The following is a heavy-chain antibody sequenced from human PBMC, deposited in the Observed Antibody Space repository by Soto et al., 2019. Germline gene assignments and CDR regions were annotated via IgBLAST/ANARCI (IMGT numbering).Heavy chain of an antibody. CDR1: GFTFSSYA. J-gene: IGHJ6*02. Sequence: GGSLRLSCAASGFTFSSYAMHWVRQAPGKGLEWVAVISYDGSNKYYADSVKGRFTISRDNSKNTLYLQMNSLRAEDTAVYYCATDLVVYDFLEWSHYYYYGMDVWGQGTTVTVSS. V-gene: IGHV3-30-3*01. CDR3: ATDLVVYDFLEWSHYYYYGMDV. D-gene: IGHD3-3*01. CDR2: ISYDGSNK.